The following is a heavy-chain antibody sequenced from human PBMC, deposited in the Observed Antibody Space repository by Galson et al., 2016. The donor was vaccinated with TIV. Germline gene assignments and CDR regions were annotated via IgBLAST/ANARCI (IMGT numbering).Heavy chain of an antibody. CDR3: AWGAYYDILTGHESESYRGDPPNWFDP. CDR2: SYGGGGT. V-gene: IGHV3-53*01. Sequence: SLRLSCAASGFTVSGYYMNWVRLAPGRGLEWVSLSYGGGGTFYTESVKGRFTISRDNSKNTLFHQSNSLRAEDTAMYYCAWGAYYDILTGHESESYRGDPPNWFDPWGREPWSPSPQ. CDR1: GFTVSGYY. D-gene: IGHD3-9*01. J-gene: IGHJ5*02.